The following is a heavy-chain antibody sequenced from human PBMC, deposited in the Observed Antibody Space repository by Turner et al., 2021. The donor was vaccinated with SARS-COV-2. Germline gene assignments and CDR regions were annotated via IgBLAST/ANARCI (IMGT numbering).Heavy chain of an antibody. V-gene: IGHV3-23*01. J-gene: IGHJ6*02. Sequence: EVQLLESGGGLVQPGGSLRPSCASSGFTFGSYAMSWVRQAPGKGLEWVSAFSGSGGSTYYADSVKGRFTISRDNSKNTLYLQMNSLRAEDTAVYFCAKTYYDFWSGYGYYYYGMDVWGQGTTVTVSS. CDR3: AKTYYDFWSGYGYYYYGMDV. D-gene: IGHD3-3*01. CDR2: FSGSGGST. CDR1: GFTFGSYA.